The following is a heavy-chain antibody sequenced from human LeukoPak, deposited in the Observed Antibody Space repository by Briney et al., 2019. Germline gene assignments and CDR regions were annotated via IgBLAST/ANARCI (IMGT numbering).Heavy chain of an antibody. CDR3: ASDSGTTGEVRFDP. CDR1: GYSISSGYY. V-gene: IGHV4-38-2*02. Sequence: SETLSLTCTVSGYSISSGYYWGWIRQPPGKGLEWIGRIYTSGSTNYNPSLKSRVTMSVDTSKNQFSLKLSSVTAADTAVYYCASDSGTTGEVRFDPWGQGTLVTVSS. CDR2: IYTSGST. D-gene: IGHD3-10*01. J-gene: IGHJ5*02.